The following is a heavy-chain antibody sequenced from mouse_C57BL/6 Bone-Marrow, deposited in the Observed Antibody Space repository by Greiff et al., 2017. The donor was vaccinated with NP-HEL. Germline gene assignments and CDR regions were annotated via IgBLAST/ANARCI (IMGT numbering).Heavy chain of an antibody. J-gene: IGHJ2*01. Sequence: EVQLQESGPGLVKPSQSLSLTCSVTGYSITSGYYWNWIRQFPGNKLEWMGYISYDGSNNYNPSLKNRISITRDTSKNQFFLKLNSVTTEDTATYYCASFYDGYYENWGKGTTLTVSS. D-gene: IGHD2-3*01. CDR3: ASFYDGYYEN. CDR1: GYSITSGYY. CDR2: ISYDGSN. V-gene: IGHV3-6*01.